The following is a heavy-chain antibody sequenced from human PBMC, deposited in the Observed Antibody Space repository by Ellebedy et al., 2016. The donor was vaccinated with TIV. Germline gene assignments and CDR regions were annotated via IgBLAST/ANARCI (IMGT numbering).Heavy chain of an antibody. D-gene: IGHD2-2*01. Sequence: ETLSLTXAASGFTFDDYTMHWVRQAPGKGLEWVSLISWDGGSTYYADSVKGRFTISRDNSKNSLYLQMNSLRTEDTALYYCAKDGGIVVVPAANPRVSGMDVWGQGTTVTVSS. CDR1: GFTFDDYT. CDR2: ISWDGGST. J-gene: IGHJ6*02. CDR3: AKDGGIVVVPAANPRVSGMDV. V-gene: IGHV3-43*01.